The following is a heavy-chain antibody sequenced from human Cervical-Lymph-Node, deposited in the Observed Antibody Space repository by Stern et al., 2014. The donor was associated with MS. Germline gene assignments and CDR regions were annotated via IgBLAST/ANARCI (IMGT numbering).Heavy chain of an antibody. CDR3: ASGYRVSESHFDY. J-gene: IGHJ4*02. V-gene: IGHV5-51*03. Sequence: EVQLVESGAEVKTPGASLKISCQGSGYTSTTYYIAWVRQMPGNGLEWMSLFYPGDSYTKYSPTFLGQVTISADKSIRTAYLQWSSLKASDTAIYYCASGYRVSESHFDYWGQGALVTVTS. CDR1: GYTSTTYY. D-gene: IGHD5/OR15-5a*01. CDR2: FYPGDSYT.